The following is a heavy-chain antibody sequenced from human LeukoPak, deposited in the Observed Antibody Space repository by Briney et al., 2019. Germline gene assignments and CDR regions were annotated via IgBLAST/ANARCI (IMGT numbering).Heavy chain of an antibody. J-gene: IGHJ3*02. V-gene: IGHV1-46*01. CDR3: ARESSEVTMIVVVDDAFDI. CDR2: INPSGGST. Sequence: ASVKVSCKASGYTFTSYYMHWVRQAPGQGLEWMGIINPSGGSTSYAQKFQGRVTMTRDMSTSTVYMELSSLRSQNTDVYYCARESSEVTMIVVVDDAFDIWGQGTMVTVSS. D-gene: IGHD3-22*01. CDR1: GYTFTSYY.